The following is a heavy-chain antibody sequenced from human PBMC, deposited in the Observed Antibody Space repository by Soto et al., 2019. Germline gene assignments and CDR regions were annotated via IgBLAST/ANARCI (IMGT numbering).Heavy chain of an antibody. CDR2: ISGGGDTT. J-gene: IGHJ4*02. D-gene: IGHD3-10*01. V-gene: IGHV3-23*01. CDR3: AKGLGGSGSLTHRVDF. CDR1: GFTFNNYA. Sequence: EVQLLESGGGLVQPGGSLRLSCAASGFTFNNYAMTCVRKAPGKGLEWVSAISGGGDTTSYADSVKGRFTVSRDGSKNTRYLQMSSRIAEDTALYYCAKGLGGSGSLTHRVDFWGQGTLVTVSS.